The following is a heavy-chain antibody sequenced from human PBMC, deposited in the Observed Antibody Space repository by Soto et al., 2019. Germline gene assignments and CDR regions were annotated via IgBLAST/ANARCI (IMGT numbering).Heavy chain of an antibody. CDR2: ISYNGIDK. CDR3: ASGEGQSGHDTRFDY. Sequence: QMQLVESGGGVVQPGRSLRLSCVASGITFTNHGIHWVRQAPGKGLEWVADISYNGIDKWYADSVKGRFTISRDNFRDTVYLQMNGLRPEDPAVYYCASGEGQSGHDTRFDYWGQGTLVTVSS. CDR1: GITFTNHG. V-gene: IGHV3-30*03. D-gene: IGHD3-10*01. J-gene: IGHJ4*02.